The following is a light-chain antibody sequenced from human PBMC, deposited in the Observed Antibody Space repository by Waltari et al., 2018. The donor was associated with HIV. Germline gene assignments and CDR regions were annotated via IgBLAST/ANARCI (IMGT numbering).Light chain of an antibody. CDR3: QQYNTYART. V-gene: IGKV1-5*03. CDR1: QSISTW. CDR2: KAS. Sequence: IQMTQSPSTLSASVEDRVPITCRASQSISTWLAWYQQKPGKAPKLLIDKASSLEAWGPSRFSGSGSGTEFTLTISSLQPDDVATYYCQQYNTYARTFGQGTKLEIK. J-gene: IGKJ2*01.